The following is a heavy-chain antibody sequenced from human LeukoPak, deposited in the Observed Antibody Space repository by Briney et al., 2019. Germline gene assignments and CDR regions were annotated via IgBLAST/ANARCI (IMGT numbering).Heavy chain of an antibody. Sequence: SETLSLTCTVSGGSISSSSYYWGWIRQPPGKGLEWIGSIYYSGSTYYNPSLKSRVTISVDTSKNQFSLKLSSVTAADTAVYYCARAPAVVNGILGYWGQGTLVTVSS. CDR2: IYYSGST. V-gene: IGHV4-39*07. CDR1: GGSISSSSYY. D-gene: IGHD2-2*01. J-gene: IGHJ4*02. CDR3: ARAPAVVNGILGY.